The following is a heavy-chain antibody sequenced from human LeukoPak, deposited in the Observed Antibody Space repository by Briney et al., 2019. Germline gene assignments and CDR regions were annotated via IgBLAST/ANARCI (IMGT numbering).Heavy chain of an antibody. CDR1: GYTFTSYG. Sequence: ASVKVSCKASGYTFTSYGISWVRQAPGQGLEWMGWISAYNGNTNYAQKLQGRVTMTTDTSTSTAYMELRSLRSDDTAVYYCATFGVAAAGYYYYYMDVWGKGTTVTVSS. J-gene: IGHJ6*03. V-gene: IGHV1-18*01. CDR2: ISAYNGNT. CDR3: ATFGVAAAGYYYYYMDV. D-gene: IGHD6-13*01.